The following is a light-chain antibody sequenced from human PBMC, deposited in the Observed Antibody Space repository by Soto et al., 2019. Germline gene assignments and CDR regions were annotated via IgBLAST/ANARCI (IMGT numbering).Light chain of an antibody. CDR3: QQYSRSPGT. J-gene: IGKJ1*01. CDR1: QTISSSY. V-gene: IGKV3-20*01. CDR2: GTS. Sequence: EIVLTQSPGTLSLSPGERATLSCRASQTISSSYLAWYQQKLGQAPRLLIYGTSSRATGIPDRFSGSRSGTDFTLTISRLEPEDFAVYYCQQYSRSPGTFG.